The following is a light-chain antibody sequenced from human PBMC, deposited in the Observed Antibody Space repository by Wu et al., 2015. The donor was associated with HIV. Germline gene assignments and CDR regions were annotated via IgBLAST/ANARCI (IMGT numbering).Light chain of an antibody. CDR2: ATS. Sequence: EIVLTQSPGTLSLSPGERTTLSCRATQSVSSSYLVWYQQKPGQAPRLLIYATSNRAIGIPDRFSGSGSGTDFTLTISSLQSEDFAIHFCQQYNHWPPTFGPGTKVDIK. V-gene: IGKV3-20*01. CDR1: QSVSSSY. CDR3: QQYNHWPPT. J-gene: IGKJ3*01.